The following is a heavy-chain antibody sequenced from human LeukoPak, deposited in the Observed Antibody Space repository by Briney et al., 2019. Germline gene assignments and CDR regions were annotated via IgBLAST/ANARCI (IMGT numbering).Heavy chain of an antibody. V-gene: IGHV3-33*01. CDR1: GFTFSSYG. Sequence: GRSLRLSCAASGFTFSSYGMHWVRQAPGEGLEWVAVIWYDGSDKYYADSVKGRFTISRDNAKNSLYLQMNSLRAEDTAVYYCARALTNQAFDIWGQGTMVTVSS. CDR2: IWYDGSDK. J-gene: IGHJ3*02. CDR3: ARALTNQAFDI.